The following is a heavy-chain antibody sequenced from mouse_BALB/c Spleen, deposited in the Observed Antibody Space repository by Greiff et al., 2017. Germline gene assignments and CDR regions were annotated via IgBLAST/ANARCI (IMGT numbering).Heavy chain of an antibody. J-gene: IGHJ2*01. Sequence: EVQRVESGGDLVKPGGSLKLSCAASGFTFSSYGMSWVRQTPDKRLEWVATISSGGSYTYYPDSVKGRFTISRDNAKNTLYLQMSSLKSEDTAMYYCARGGSRHYFDYWGQGTTLTVSS. D-gene: IGHD1-1*01. CDR2: ISSGGSYT. CDR3: ARGGSRHYFDY. V-gene: IGHV5-6*01. CDR1: GFTFSSYG.